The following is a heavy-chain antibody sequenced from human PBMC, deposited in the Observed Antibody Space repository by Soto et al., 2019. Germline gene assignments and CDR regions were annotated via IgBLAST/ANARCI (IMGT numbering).Heavy chain of an antibody. J-gene: IGHJ4*02. CDR2: ISSSSSTI. V-gene: IGHV3-48*02. CDR1: GFVFSTYS. Sequence: EVQLVESGGGLVQPGGSLRLSCAASGFVFSTYSMNWVRQAPGKGLEWVSYISSSSSTIYYADSVQGRFTISRDNAKNSLYLKVNSLRDEDTAVYYCARTAGRVDYFDYWGQGTLVTVSS. CDR3: ARTAGRVDYFDY. D-gene: IGHD2-15*01.